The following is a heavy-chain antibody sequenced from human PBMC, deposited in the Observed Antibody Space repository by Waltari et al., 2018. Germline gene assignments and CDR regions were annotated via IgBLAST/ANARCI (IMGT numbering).Heavy chain of an antibody. D-gene: IGHD5-12*01. CDR1: GVPIISTRHS. CDR2: MSYSGAT. J-gene: IGHJ3*01. Sequence: QLQLQESGPGLVKPSETLSLTCSVSGVPIISTRHSWGWIRQTPGQGLAWIGTMSYSGATYSSPSLKSRVTISRDTSKNQLSLKLGSVTAADTAVYYCATYIGASVGTAAFDVWGQGTKVTVSS. V-gene: IGHV4-39*01. CDR3: ATYIGASVGTAAFDV.